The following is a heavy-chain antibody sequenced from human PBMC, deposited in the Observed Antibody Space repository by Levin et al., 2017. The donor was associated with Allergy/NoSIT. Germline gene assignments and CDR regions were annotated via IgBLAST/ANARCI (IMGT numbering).Heavy chain of an antibody. D-gene: IGHD4-23*01. V-gene: IGHV3-74*03. Sequence: GESLKISCAASGFTFSNYWMRWVRQAPGKGLVWVSRLAPDVSSTTYADSVKGRFTISRDNAKNTLFLEMNSLIAEDTAVYYCARVLVGGNRAFDIWGQGTMVTVSS. CDR1: GFTFSNYW. CDR2: LAPDVSST. J-gene: IGHJ3*02. CDR3: ARVLVGGNRAFDI.